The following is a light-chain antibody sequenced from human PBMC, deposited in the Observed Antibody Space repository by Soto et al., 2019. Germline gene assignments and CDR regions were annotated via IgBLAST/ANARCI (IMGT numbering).Light chain of an antibody. CDR1: QSVSSN. V-gene: IGKV3D-15*01. J-gene: IGKJ5*01. CDR3: QQYTGPPTT. CDR2: GAS. Sequence: EIVMTQSPATLSVSPGERATLSCRASQSVSSNLAWYQQKPGQAPRLLIYGASTRATDVPDRFSGSGSGTDFTLTITRLEPEDSAVYFCQQYTGPPTTFGQGTRLEIK.